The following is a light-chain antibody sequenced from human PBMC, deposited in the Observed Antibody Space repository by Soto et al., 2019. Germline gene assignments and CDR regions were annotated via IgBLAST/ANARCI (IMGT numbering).Light chain of an antibody. CDR1: QSVRTN. V-gene: IGKV3-15*01. Sequence: EIVMTQSPATLSVSPGETVTLSCRASQSVRTNLAWYQHKPGKSPRLLIYGASNRATGFPARFSGSGSGTEFTLTISSLQSEDFAVYYCQQYGRSLTFGGGTKVDI. CDR3: QQYGRSLT. J-gene: IGKJ4*01. CDR2: GAS.